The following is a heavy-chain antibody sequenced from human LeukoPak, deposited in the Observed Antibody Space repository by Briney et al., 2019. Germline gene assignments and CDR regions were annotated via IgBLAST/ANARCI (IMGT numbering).Heavy chain of an antibody. D-gene: IGHD5-12*01. CDR3: ARDPLSGDGGMDV. CDR2: IWYDGSNK. J-gene: IGHJ6*02. V-gene: IGHV3-33*01. Sequence: PGGPLRLSCAASGFTFSSYGMHWVRQAPGKGLEWVAVIWYDGSNKYYADSVKGRFTISRNNSKNTLYLQMNSLRAEDTAVYYCARDPLSGDGGMDVWGQGTTVTVSS. CDR1: GFTFSSYG.